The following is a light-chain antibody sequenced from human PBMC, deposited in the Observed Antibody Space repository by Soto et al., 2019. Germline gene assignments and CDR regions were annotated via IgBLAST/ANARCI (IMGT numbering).Light chain of an antibody. Sequence: QSVLTQPPSVSGAPGQRVTISCTGGSSNIGAGYDVHWYQQLPGTAPKLLIYGNSNRPSGVPDRFSGSKSGTSASLAITGLQAEDEAGYYCQSYDNSRSGYVLFGRGTKLTVL. CDR2: GNS. V-gene: IGLV1-40*01. CDR1: SSNIGAGYD. J-gene: IGLJ2*01. CDR3: QSYDNSRSGYVL.